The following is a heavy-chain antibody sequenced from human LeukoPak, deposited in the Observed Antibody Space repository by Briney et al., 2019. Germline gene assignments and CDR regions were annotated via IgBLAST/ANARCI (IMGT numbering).Heavy chain of an antibody. Sequence: GGSLRLSCAASGFTFSSYWMSWVRQAPGKGLEWVANIKQDGSEKYYVDSVKGRFTISRDNAKNSLYLQMNSLRAEDTAVYYCARDLEYSSSSQNGMDVWGQGTTVTVSS. CDR1: GFTFSSYW. D-gene: IGHD6-6*01. CDR2: IKQDGSEK. CDR3: ARDLEYSSSSQNGMDV. J-gene: IGHJ6*02. V-gene: IGHV3-7*01.